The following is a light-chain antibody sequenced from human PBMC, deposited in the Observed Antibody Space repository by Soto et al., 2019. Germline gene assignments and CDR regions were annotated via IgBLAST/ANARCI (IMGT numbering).Light chain of an antibody. CDR3: TSFTTTRTFV. CDR2: EVT. V-gene: IGLV2-14*01. J-gene: IGLJ1*01. Sequence: QSVLTQPASVSGSPGQSITISCTGTSSDVGVYDYVSWYQQRPGKAPKLMIYEVTNRPSGVYNRFAGSKSCNTASLTISGLHAEDEADYYCTSFTTTRTFVFGTGTKVTVL. CDR1: SSDVGVYDY.